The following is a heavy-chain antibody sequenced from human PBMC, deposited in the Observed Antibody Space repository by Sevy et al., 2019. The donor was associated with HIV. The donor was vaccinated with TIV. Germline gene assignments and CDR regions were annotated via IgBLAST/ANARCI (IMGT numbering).Heavy chain of an antibody. Sequence: GGSLRLSCAASGFTVSSNYMSWVRQAPGKGLEWVSVIYSGGSTNYADSVKGRFTISSDNSKNTLYLQMNSRRAEDTAVDYCARDVRRRGTFDYWGQGTLVTVSS. CDR2: IYSGGST. CDR1: GFTVSSNY. V-gene: IGHV3-53*01. CDR3: ARDVRRRGTFDY. D-gene: IGHD1-26*01. J-gene: IGHJ4*02.